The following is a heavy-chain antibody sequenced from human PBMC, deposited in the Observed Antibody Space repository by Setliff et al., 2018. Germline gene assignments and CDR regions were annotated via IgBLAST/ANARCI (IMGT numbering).Heavy chain of an antibody. CDR2: ISSSSYI. J-gene: IGHJ4*02. CDR1: GFTFSSYS. Sequence: PGGSLRLSCAASGFTFSSYSMNWVRQAPGKGLEWVSSISSSSYIYYEDSVKGRFTISRDNAKNSLYLQMNSLRAEDTAVYYCAKELAVAGSCIDYWGQGTLVTV. D-gene: IGHD6-19*01. CDR3: AKELAVAGSCIDY. V-gene: IGHV3-21*01.